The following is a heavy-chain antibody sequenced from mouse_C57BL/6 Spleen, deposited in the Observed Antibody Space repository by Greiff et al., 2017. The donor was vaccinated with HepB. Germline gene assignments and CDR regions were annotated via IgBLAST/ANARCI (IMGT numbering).Heavy chain of an antibody. CDR3: ARSDGYYAWFAY. CDR2: IDPNSGGT. J-gene: IGHJ3*01. V-gene: IGHV1-72*01. CDR1: GYTFTSYW. Sequence: QVHVKQPGAELVKPGASVKLSCKASGYTFTSYWMHWVKQRPGRGLEWIGRIDPNSGGTKYNEKFKSKATLTVDKPSSTAYLQLISLTSEDSAVYYCARSDGYYAWFAYWGQGTLVTVSA. D-gene: IGHD2-3*01.